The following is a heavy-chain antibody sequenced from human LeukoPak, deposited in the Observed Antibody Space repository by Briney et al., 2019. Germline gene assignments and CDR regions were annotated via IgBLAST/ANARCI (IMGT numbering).Heavy chain of an antibody. J-gene: IGHJ3*02. Sequence: SETLSLTCTVSGGSISSGSYYWSWIRQPAGKGLEWIGRIYTSGSTNYNPSLKSRVTISVDTSKNQFSLKLSSVTAADTAVYYCARTGTALRYFDWLLDKLDAFDIWGHGTMVTVSS. CDR2: IYTSGST. CDR1: GGSISSGSYY. CDR3: ARTGTALRYFDWLLDKLDAFDI. V-gene: IGHV4-61*02. D-gene: IGHD3-9*01.